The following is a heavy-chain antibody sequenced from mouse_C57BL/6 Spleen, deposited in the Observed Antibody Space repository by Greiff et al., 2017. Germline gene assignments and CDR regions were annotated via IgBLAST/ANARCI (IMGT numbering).Heavy chain of an antibody. CDR2: INPGSGGT. CDR1: GYAFTNYL. Sequence: VQLQQSGAELVRPGTSVKVSCKASGYAFTNYLIEWVKQRPGQGLEWIGVINPGSGGTKYHEKFKGKATLTADKSSSTAYMQLSSLISEDFAVYFCARRSLFYAMDYWGQGTSVTVSS. D-gene: IGHD2-3*01. V-gene: IGHV1-54*01. CDR3: ARRSLFYAMDY. J-gene: IGHJ4*01.